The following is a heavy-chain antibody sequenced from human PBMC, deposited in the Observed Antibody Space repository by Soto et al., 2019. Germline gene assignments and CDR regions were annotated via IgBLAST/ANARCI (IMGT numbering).Heavy chain of an antibody. J-gene: IGHJ6*02. Sequence: QLQLQESGPGLVKPSETLSLTCTVSGGSISSSSYYWGWIRQPPGKGLEWIGSIYYSGSTYYNPSLKSRVTISVDTSKNQFSLKLSSVTAADTAVYYCARQIVVVIGNWYYYYGMDVWGQGTTVTVSS. CDR1: GGSISSSSYY. V-gene: IGHV4-39*01. CDR2: IYYSGST. CDR3: ARQIVVVIGNWYYYYGMDV. D-gene: IGHD3-22*01.